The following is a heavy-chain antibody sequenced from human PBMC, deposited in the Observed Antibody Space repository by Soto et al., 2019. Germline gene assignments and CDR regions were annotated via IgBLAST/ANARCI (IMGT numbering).Heavy chain of an antibody. CDR3: ARTRNGGVADYFDS. Sequence: SLRLSCAASRFNFSRHAIHWVRLTPCRGLEWVLAISRDGSYIYYTDSVKGRFTVSRDNSKNTVFVQMNRLIPDDTALYFCARTRNGGVADYFDSWAQGTPLTSPQ. J-gene: IGHJ4*02. CDR1: RFNFSRHA. D-gene: IGHD3-3*01. V-gene: IGHV3-30*04. CDR2: ISRDGSYI.